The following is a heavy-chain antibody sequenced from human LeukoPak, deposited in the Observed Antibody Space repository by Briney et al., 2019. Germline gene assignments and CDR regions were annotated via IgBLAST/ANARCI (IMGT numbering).Heavy chain of an antibody. D-gene: IGHD4-11*01. CDR1: VFTLRIYL. V-gene: IGHV3-7*01. J-gene: IGHJ1*01. CDR3: ARSRTAYYSVYADF. CDR2: IKEDGSEK. Sequence: RGSLSHSCVPPVFTLRIYLISWFCQAPGKGLEWVANIKEDGSEKYYADYVKGRFTISRDNAKNSLSLQMSSLRDEDTAVFYCARSRTAYYSVYADFWGQGSLVTVSS.